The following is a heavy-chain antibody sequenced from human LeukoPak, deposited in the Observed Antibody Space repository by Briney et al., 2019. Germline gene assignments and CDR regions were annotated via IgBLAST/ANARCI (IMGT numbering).Heavy chain of an antibody. CDR1: GFTFSSCG. CDR2: ISYEGSNK. Sequence: PGRSLRLSCAASGFTFSSCGMHWVRQAPGKGLEWVAVISYEGSNKYYADSVKGRFTISRDNSKNTLFLEMNSVRAEDTAVYYCAKALTSGWYLDAFNIWGQGTMVTVSS. J-gene: IGHJ3*02. D-gene: IGHD6-19*01. V-gene: IGHV3-30*18. CDR3: AKALTSGWYLDAFNI.